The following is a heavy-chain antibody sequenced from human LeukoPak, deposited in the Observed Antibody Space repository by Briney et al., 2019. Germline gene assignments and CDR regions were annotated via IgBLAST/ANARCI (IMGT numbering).Heavy chain of an antibody. D-gene: IGHD5-12*01. V-gene: IGHV4-34*01. CDR2: INHSGST. CDR3: ARAGYSGYESDY. Sequence: PSETLSLTCAVYGGSFSGYYWSWIRQPPGKGLEWIGEINHSGSTNYNPSLKSRVTISVDTSKNQFSLKLSSVTAADTAVYYCARAGYSGYESDYWGQGTLVTVSS. CDR1: GGSFSGYY. J-gene: IGHJ4*02.